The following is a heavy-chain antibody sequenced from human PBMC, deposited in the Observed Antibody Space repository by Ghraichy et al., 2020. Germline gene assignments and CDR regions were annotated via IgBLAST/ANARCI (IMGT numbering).Heavy chain of an antibody. V-gene: IGHV3-48*02. CDR1: GFSFSSHS. CDR3: ARGGTVVRFFYFNGMDV. Sequence: GGSLRLSCVGSGFSFSSHSMNWVRQSPGKGLEWVSYITPSSRTTSYADSVRGQFTISRDNAQNSLYLQMNSLRDEDTAVYYCARGGTVVRFFYFNGMDVWGQGTTVTVS. D-gene: IGHD4-23*01. CDR2: ITPSSRTT. J-gene: IGHJ6*02.